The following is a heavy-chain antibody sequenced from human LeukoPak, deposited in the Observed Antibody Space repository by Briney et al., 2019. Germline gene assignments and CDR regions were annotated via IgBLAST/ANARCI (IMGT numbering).Heavy chain of an antibody. J-gene: IGHJ6*03. CDR2: ISSSGSTI. D-gene: IGHD6-13*01. V-gene: IGHV3-48*03. Sequence: QPGGSLRLSCAASGFTFSSYEMNWVRQAPGKGLEWVSYISSSGSTIYYADSVKGRFTISRDNAKNSLYLQMNSLRAEDTAVYYCARDSQGAGSYCYYYMDVWGKGTTVTVSS. CDR1: GFTFSSYE. CDR3: ARDSQGAGSYCYYYMDV.